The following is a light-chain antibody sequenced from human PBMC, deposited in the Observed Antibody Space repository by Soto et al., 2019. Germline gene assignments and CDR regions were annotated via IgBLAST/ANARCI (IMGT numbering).Light chain of an antibody. CDR2: GTS. CDR3: QQRQYWPPIT. Sequence: ETVLTQSPGTLSLSPGERATLSCRASQSVSSNYVAWYQQKPGQTPRLLIYGTSTRATGIPARFSGSGSGTDFTLTISSLEPEDFAIYYCQQRQYWPPITFGQGTRLEIK. V-gene: IGKV3D-20*02. CDR1: QSVSSN. J-gene: IGKJ5*01.